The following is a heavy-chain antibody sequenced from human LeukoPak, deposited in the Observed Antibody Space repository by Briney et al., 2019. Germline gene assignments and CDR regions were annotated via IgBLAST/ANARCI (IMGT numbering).Heavy chain of an antibody. Sequence: SETLSLTCALSGGSISTDYWSSIRQPPGKGLEWIGYIYYSGSTNYNPSLKSRVTISVDTSKNQFSLKLSSVTAADTAVYYCARQTGNFDYWGQGTLVTVSS. D-gene: IGHD7-27*01. CDR1: GGSISTDY. V-gene: IGHV4-59*08. J-gene: IGHJ4*02. CDR3: ARQTGNFDY. CDR2: IYYSGST.